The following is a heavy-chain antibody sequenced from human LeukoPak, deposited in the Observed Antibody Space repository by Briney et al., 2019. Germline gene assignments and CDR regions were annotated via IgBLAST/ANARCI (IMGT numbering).Heavy chain of an antibody. V-gene: IGHV3-30*03. Sequence: GRSLRLSCAASGFTFSSYGMHWVRQAPGKGLEWVAVISYDGSNKYYADSVKGRFTISRDNSRNMLYLQMSSLRAEDTAVYYCARVSVTMVRGASGAFDIWGQGTMVTVSS. CDR3: ARVSVTMVRGASGAFDI. D-gene: IGHD3-10*01. CDR1: GFTFSSYG. CDR2: ISYDGSNK. J-gene: IGHJ3*02.